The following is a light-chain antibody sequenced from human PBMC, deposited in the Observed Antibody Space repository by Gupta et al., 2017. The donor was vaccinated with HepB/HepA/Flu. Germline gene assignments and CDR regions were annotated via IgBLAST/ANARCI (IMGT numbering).Light chain of an antibody. CDR1: STNIGNNY. CDR3: GTWDSSLSGVV. V-gene: IGLV1-51*02. Sequence: QSVLTPPPSFSAAPGQEVTISCSGSSTNIGNNYVPWYQHLPGTAPKLLIYENKKRPSGIPERFSGSKSGTSATLGITGLQTGDEADYYCGTWDSSLSGVVFGGGTKLTVL. CDR2: ENK. J-gene: IGLJ2*01.